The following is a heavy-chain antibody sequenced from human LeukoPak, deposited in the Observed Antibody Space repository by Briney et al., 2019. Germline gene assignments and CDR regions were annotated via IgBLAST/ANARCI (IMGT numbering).Heavy chain of an antibody. CDR2: ILANGNT. J-gene: IGHJ4*02. V-gene: IGHV3-23*01. D-gene: IGHD6-19*01. CDR3: AKDREPDSGWNFDY. CDR1: GFTFTTYA. Sequence: GGSLRLSCAPSGFTFTTYAMNWVRQAPGKGLEWVSAILANGNTYYSDSVKGRLTISRDTSKNTLYLQMNSLRVEDTAIYYCAKDREPDSGWNFDYWGQGTLVSVSS.